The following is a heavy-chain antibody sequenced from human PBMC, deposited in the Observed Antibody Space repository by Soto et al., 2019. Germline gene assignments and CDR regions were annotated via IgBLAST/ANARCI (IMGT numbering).Heavy chain of an antibody. CDR1: GASISYGGFS. CDR3: ARGGGYAFFDY. V-gene: IGHV4-30-2*06. Sequence: PSETLSLTCTVSGASISYGGFSWSWIRQSPGKGLEWIGYISHLENTYLHPSFKSRLTMSIDRTRNQFSLKLSSVTAADMAVYYCARGGGYAFFDYGGQGVLVTVSS. D-gene: IGHD5-12*01. J-gene: IGHJ4*02. CDR2: ISHLENT.